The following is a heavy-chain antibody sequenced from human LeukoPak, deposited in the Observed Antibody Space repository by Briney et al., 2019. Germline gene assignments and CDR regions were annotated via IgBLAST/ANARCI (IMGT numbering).Heavy chain of an antibody. CDR1: GFTVSSNY. CDR2: IYSGGST. D-gene: IGHD3-10*01. V-gene: IGHV3-66*04. CDR3: ARHMVRDYYYYGMDV. Sequence: PGGSLRLSCAASGFTVSSNYMSWVRQAPGKGLEWVSVIYSGGSTYYADFVKGRFTISRDNSKNTLYLQMNSLRAEDTAVYYCARHMVRDYYYYGMDVWGQGTTVTVSS. J-gene: IGHJ6*02.